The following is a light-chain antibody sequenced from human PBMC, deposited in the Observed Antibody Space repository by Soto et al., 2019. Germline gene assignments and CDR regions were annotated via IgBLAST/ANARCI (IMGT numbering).Light chain of an antibody. CDR1: PSISVG. CDR2: DSS. Sequence: DSQMTQSPSTLSASVGDTVTITCRASPSISVGLAVHQHEPGKAPELLIYDSSALKRGVPPRLCGSGSGKEFTLAISSLQPEDFVTDYCKQYDSFSVTFGQGTKVDIK. J-gene: IGKJ1*01. V-gene: IGKV1-5*01. CDR3: KQYDSFSVT.